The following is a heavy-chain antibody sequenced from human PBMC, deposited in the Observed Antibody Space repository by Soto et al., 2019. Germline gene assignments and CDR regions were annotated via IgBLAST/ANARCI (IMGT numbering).Heavy chain of an antibody. CDR3: ARAYDILSLDY. V-gene: IGHV4-59*08. Sequence: SETLSLTCTVSGGSISSYYWSWIRQPPGKGLEWIGYIYYSGGTNYNPSLKSRVTISVDTSKNQFSLKLSSVTAADTAVYYCARAYDILSLDYWGQGTLVTVSS. J-gene: IGHJ4*02. CDR1: GGSISSYY. D-gene: IGHD3-9*01. CDR2: IYYSGGT.